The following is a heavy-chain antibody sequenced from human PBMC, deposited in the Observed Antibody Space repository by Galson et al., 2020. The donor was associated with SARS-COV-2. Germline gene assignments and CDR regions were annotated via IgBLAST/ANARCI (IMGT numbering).Heavy chain of an antibody. Sequence: GGSLRLSCAASGFTFNNYAMSWVRQAPGKGLEWVSAISGSGGRTYDTDSVKGRFTISRDNSKNTLYLQMNSLRAEDTAVYYCASAGYDILTGYPLHWGQGSLVTVSS. D-gene: IGHD3-9*01. V-gene: IGHV3-23*01. CDR2: ISGSGGRT. CDR1: GFTFNNYA. J-gene: IGHJ4*02. CDR3: ASAGYDILTGYPLH.